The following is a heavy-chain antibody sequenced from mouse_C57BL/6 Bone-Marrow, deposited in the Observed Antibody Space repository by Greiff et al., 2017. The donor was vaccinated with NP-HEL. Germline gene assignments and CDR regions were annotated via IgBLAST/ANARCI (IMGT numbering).Heavy chain of an antibody. J-gene: IGHJ2*01. CDR2: IYPRSGNT. Sequence: VKLQESGAELARPGASVKLSCKASGYTFTSYGISWVKQRTGQGLEWIGEIYPRSGNTYYNEKFKGKATLTADKSSSTAYMELRSLTSEDSAVYFCARDLFDYWGQGTTLTVSS. CDR1: GYTFTSYG. V-gene: IGHV1-81*01. CDR3: ARDLFDY.